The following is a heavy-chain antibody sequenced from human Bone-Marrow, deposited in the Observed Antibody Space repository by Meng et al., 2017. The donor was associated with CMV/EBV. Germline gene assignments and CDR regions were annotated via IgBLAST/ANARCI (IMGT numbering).Heavy chain of an antibody. D-gene: IGHD1-14*01. CDR2: ISGSGGST. J-gene: IGHJ4*02. CDR1: GFTFSSYA. Sequence: GESLRISCAASGFTFSSYAMSWVRQAPGKGLEWVSAISGSGGSTYYADSVKGRFTISRDNSKNTLYLQMNSLRAEDTAVYYCAKYGNVNHIHYFFDHWGQGALVTVSS. CDR3: AKYGNVNHIHYFFDH. V-gene: IGHV3-23*01.